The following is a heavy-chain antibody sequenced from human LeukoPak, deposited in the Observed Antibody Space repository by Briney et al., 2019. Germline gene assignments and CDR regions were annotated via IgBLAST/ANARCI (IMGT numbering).Heavy chain of an antibody. Sequence: ASVKVSCKASGYTFTSYGISWVRQAPGQGLEWMGWISAYNDNTNYAQKLQGRVTMTTDTSTSTAYMELRSLRSDDTAVYYCARDYGGPSWFGGIDYWGQGTLVTASS. CDR1: GYTFTSYG. V-gene: IGHV1-18*01. CDR3: ARDYGGPSWFGGIDY. D-gene: IGHD3-10*01. J-gene: IGHJ4*02. CDR2: ISAYNDNT.